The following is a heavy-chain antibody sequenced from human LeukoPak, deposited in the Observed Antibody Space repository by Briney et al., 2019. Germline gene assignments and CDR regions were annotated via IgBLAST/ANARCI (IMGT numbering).Heavy chain of an antibody. Sequence: GGSLRLSCAASAFTVSNSYMSWVRQAPGKGLEWVSIIFSGGDTFYTYSVKGRFTISRDNSKNTVYPYMDGLRAEDTAVYYCARLAAYNFDGGYFDYWGLGTLVTVSS. D-gene: IGHD1-1*01. CDR3: ARLAAYNFDGGYFDY. CDR1: AFTVSNSY. CDR2: IFSGGDT. J-gene: IGHJ4*02. V-gene: IGHV3-53*01.